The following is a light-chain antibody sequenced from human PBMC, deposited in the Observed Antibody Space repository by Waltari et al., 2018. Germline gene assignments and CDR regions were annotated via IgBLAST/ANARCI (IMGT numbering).Light chain of an antibody. Sequence: EILMTQSPATLSVSPGERAPLSCRASQSVSSNLAWYQQKPGQAPRLLIFGASTRATGIPARFSGSGSGTEFTLTISSLQSEDFAVYYCQQYSNWPPLTFGGGTKVEIK. V-gene: IGKV3-15*01. J-gene: IGKJ4*01. CDR2: GAS. CDR3: QQYSNWPPLT. CDR1: QSVSSN.